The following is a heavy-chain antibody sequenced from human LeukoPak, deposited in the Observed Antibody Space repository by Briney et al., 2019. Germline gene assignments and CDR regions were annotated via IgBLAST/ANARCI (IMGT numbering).Heavy chain of an antibody. CDR3: AKAADFWSGYYSDY. CDR2: ISYDGSNK. D-gene: IGHD3-3*01. J-gene: IGHJ4*02. CDR1: GFTFNTYA. V-gene: IGHV3-30-3*01. Sequence: GGSLRLSCAASGFTFNTYAMHWDRQAPGKGLEWLTIISYDGSNKYYADSVKGRFTVSRDNSKNTLYLQMNSLRAEDTAVYYCAKAADFWSGYYSDYWGQGTLVTVSS.